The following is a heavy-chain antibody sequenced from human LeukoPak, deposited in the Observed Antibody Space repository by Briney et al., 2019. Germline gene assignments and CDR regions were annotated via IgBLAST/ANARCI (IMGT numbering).Heavy chain of an antibody. CDR2: IDTSSSTM. CDR3: ARENDSWGPNNLDL. D-gene: IGHD7-27*01. V-gene: IGHV3-48*02. Sequence: WGSLRLSCAASAFTFSDYSMNWVRQAPGKGLEWISYIDTSSSTMYYADSVMGRFTISRDNAKESLYLQMNSLRDEDTAVYYCARENDSWGPNNLDLWGQGTMVTVSS. J-gene: IGHJ3*01. CDR1: AFTFSDYS.